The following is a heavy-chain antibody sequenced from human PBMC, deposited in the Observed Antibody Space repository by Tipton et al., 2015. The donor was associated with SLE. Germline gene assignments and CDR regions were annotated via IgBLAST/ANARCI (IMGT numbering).Heavy chain of an antibody. CDR1: GYSISSGYY. CDR3: ARHISYYDILTGYYPNYYYGMDV. J-gene: IGHJ6*02. V-gene: IGHV4-38-2*02. Sequence: PSLTCNVSGYSISSGYYWGWIRQPPGKGLEWIGSIYYSGSTIYNPSLNSRVTISVDTSKNQFSLKLSSVTAADTAVYYCARHISYYDILTGYYPNYYYGMDVWGQGTTVTVSS. CDR2: IYYSGST. D-gene: IGHD3-9*01.